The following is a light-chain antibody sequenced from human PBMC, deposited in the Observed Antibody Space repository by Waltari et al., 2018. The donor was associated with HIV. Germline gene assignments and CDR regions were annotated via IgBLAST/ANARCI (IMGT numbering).Light chain of an antibody. V-gene: IGLV2-11*01. J-gene: IGLJ2*01. CDR3: CSFAGSYTWL. Sequence: QSALTQPRSVSGSPGQSVTISCPGTNSDVCGYNYVSWYQQLPGKAPKLMIYDVTERPSGVPDRFSGSKSGNTASLTISGLQAEDEADYYCCSFAGSYTWLFGGGTKLTVL. CDR2: DVT. CDR1: NSDVCGYNY.